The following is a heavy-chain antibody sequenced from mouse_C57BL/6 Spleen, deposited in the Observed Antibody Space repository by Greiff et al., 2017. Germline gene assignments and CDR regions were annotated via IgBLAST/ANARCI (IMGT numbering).Heavy chain of an antibody. CDR2: IYPGNSDT. CDR3: TTERGDYEAWFAY. J-gene: IGHJ3*01. CDR1: GYTFTSYW. Sequence: SGTVLARPGASVKMSCKTSGYTFTSYWMHWVKQRPGQGLEWIGAIYPGNSDTSYNQKFKGKAKLTAVTSASTAYMELSSLTNEDSAVYYCTTERGDYEAWFAYWGQGTLVTVSA. V-gene: IGHV1-5*01. D-gene: IGHD2-4*01.